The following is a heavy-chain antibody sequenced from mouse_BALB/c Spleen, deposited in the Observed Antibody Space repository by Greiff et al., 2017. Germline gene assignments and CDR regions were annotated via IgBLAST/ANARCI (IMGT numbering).Heavy chain of an antibody. V-gene: IGHV1-54*01. CDR1: GYAFTNYL. Sequence: QVQLQQSGAELVRPGTSVKVSCKASGYAFTNYLIEWVKQRPGQGLEWIGVINPGSGGTNYNEKFKGKATLTADKSSSTAYMQLSSLTSDDSAVYFCARSGYDYPDYWGQGTTRTVSS. J-gene: IGHJ2*01. D-gene: IGHD2-4*01. CDR2: INPGSGGT. CDR3: ARSGYDYPDY.